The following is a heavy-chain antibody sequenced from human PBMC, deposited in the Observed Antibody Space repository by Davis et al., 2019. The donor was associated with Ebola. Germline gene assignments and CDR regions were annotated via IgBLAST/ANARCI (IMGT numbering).Heavy chain of an antibody. D-gene: IGHD2-21*02. Sequence: GESLKISCAASGFTFSSYWMHWVRQAPGKGLVWVSRINSDGSSTSYADSVKGRFTISRDNAKNTLYLQMNSLRAEDTAVYYCTYSVVVTAMSDYWGQGTLVTVSS. J-gene: IGHJ4*02. V-gene: IGHV3-74*01. CDR3: TYSVVVTAMSDY. CDR2: INSDGSST. CDR1: GFTFSSYW.